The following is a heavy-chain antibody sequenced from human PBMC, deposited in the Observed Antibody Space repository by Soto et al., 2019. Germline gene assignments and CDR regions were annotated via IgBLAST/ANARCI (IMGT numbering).Heavy chain of an antibody. CDR2: MNPNSGNT. J-gene: IGHJ6*03. CDR3: ALSIAARPEGYYMDV. Sequence: QVQLVQSGAEVKKPGASVKASCKASGYTFTSYDINWVRQATGQGLEWMGWMNPNSGNTGYAQKFQGRVTMTRNTSISTAYMELSSLRSEDTAVYYCALSIAARPEGYYMDVWGKGTTVTVSS. D-gene: IGHD6-6*01. CDR1: GYTFTSYD. V-gene: IGHV1-8*01.